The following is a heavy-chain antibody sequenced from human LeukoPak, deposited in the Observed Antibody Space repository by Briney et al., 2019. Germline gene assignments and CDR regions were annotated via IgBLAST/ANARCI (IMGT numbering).Heavy chain of an antibody. CDR1: GFTFTTYD. D-gene: IGHD2-15*01. Sequence: GGSLRLSCAASGFTFTTYDMHWVRQATGKGLEWVSAIGTTGDTYYPGSVKGRFTISRENAKNSLYLQMNSLRAGDTAVYYCARDRGGGHMEVWGKGTTVTISS. V-gene: IGHV3-13*01. J-gene: IGHJ6*03. CDR3: ARDRGGGHMEV. CDR2: IGTTGDT.